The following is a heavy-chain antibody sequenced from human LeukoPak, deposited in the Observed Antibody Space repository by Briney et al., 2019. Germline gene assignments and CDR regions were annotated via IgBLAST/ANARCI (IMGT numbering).Heavy chain of an antibody. CDR1: GFTFSSYA. V-gene: IGHV3-23*01. CDR3: AKPSLVLRFLEWLLDYFDY. CDR2: ISGSGGST. J-gene: IGHJ4*02. Sequence: PGGSLRLSCAASGFTFSSYAMSWVRQAPGKGLEWVSAISGSGGSTYYADSVKGRFTISRDNSKNTLYLQMNSLSAEDTAVYYCAKPSLVLRFLEWLLDYFDYWGQGTLVTVSS. D-gene: IGHD3-3*01.